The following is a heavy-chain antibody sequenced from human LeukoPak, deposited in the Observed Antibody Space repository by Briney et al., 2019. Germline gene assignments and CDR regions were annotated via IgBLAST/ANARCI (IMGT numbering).Heavy chain of an antibody. Sequence: GGSLRLSCAASGFTFSSYAMSWVRQAPGKGLEWVSAISGSGGSTYYADSVKGRFTISRDNSKNTLYLQMNSLRAEDTAVYYCARGTPYYYDSSGYYYFDSWGQGTLVTVSS. V-gene: IGHV3-23*01. CDR3: ARGTPYYYDSSGYYYFDS. CDR1: GFTFSSYA. J-gene: IGHJ4*02. D-gene: IGHD3-22*01. CDR2: ISGSGGST.